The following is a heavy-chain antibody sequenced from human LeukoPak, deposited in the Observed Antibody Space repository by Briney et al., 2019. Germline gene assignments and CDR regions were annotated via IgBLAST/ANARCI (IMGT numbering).Heavy chain of an antibody. CDR2: ISNDGTHK. V-gene: IGHV3-30*03. CDR3: ARSYVGAAAPYYFDF. Sequence: GGSLRLSCAASGFTFSSYSMHWVRQDPGKGLEWVAIISNDGTHKFYADSVKGRFTISRDNSKNTLYLQMNSLRAEDTAVYYCARSYVGAAAPYYFDFWGQGTLVTVSS. D-gene: IGHD6-13*01. CDR1: GFTFSSYS. J-gene: IGHJ4*02.